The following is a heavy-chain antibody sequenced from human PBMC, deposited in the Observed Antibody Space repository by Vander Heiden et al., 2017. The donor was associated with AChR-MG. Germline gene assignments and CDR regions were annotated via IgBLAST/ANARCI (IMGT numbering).Heavy chain of an antibody. CDR1: GYSFTNYG. J-gene: IGHJ6*03. CDR2: IYPGDSDT. Sequence: EVQLVQSGAEVKKPGESLKTSCKGSGYSFTNYGSGWVRQMPGKGLEWMGIIYPGDSDTRYSPSFQGQVTIAADKSISTAYLQWSSLKASDTAMYYCARHRASHSYYYYYYMDVWGKGTTVTVSS. V-gene: IGHV5-51*01. CDR3: ARHRASHSYYYYYYMDV.